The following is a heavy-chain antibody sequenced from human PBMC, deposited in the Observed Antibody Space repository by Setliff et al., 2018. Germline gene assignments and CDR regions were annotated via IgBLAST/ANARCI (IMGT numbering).Heavy chain of an antibody. V-gene: IGHV3-7*01. Sequence: ETLSLTCAVYGDSFSDLYWSWIRQPPGKGLEWLASINPDGSEKYYADSVKGRFTISRDNAKNSLYLQMNSLRVEDTAVYFCAGGAIYWRKYDYWGQGTLVTVSS. CDR3: AGGAIYWRKYDY. D-gene: IGHD5-12*01. CDR2: INPDGSEK. CDR1: GDSFSDLY. J-gene: IGHJ4*02.